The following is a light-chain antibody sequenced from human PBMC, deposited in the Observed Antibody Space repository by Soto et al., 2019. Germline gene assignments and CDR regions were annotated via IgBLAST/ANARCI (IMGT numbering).Light chain of an antibody. Sequence: EIVMTQSPATLSVSPGERATLSCRASQSVSSNLAWYQQKPGQAPRLLIYGASTRATGIPARFSGRGSGTEFTLTISSLQYEDFAVYYCQQYNNWHPWTFGQGTMV. CDR1: QSVSSN. CDR3: QQYNNWHPWT. V-gene: IGKV3D-15*01. CDR2: GAS. J-gene: IGKJ1*01.